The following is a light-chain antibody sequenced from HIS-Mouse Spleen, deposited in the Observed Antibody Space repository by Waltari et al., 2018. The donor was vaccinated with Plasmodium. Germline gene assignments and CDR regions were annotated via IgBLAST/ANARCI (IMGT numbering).Light chain of an antibody. CDR1: QSVSSN. CDR3: QQYNNWSFT. J-gene: IGKJ3*01. CDR2: DAS. V-gene: IGKV3-15*01. Sequence: EIVMTQSPATLSVSPGERATLSCRASQSVSSNLAYYQQKPGQAPRLLIYDASTRATGIPARLNGSGSGTEFTLTISSLQSEDFAVYYCQQYNNWSFTFGPGTKVDIK.